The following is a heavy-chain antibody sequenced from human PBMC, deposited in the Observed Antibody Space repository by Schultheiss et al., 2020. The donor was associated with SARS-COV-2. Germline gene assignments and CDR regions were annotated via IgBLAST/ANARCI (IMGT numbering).Heavy chain of an antibody. CDR3: TRSRYSSSWYIRWFDP. CDR1: GFTFGDYA. Sequence: GESLKISCAASGFTFGDYAMSWFRQAPGKGLEWVGFIRSKAYGGTTEYAASVKGRFTISRDDSKSIAYLQMNSLKTEDTAVYYCTRSRYSSSWYIRWFDPWGQGTLVTVSS. CDR2: IRSKAYGGTT. J-gene: IGHJ5*02. D-gene: IGHD6-13*01. V-gene: IGHV3-49*03.